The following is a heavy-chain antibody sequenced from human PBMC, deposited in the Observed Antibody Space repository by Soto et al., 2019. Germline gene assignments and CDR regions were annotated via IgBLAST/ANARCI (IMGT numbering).Heavy chain of an antibody. CDR1: GGAFSGYY. J-gene: IGHJ6*02. CDR3: ARYNIVKMLYARREYSAMGV. D-gene: IGHD2-8*01. Sequence: VQLQQWGAGLLKPSETLSLTCAVSGGAFSGYYWTWLRQPPGKGLEWIGDTNHRGSTNDNPSLKSRGTMSVDTSKMQFSLELSSVAAADKAGYYCARYNIVKMLYARREYSAMGVWSQGTTVSVPS. CDR2: TNHRGST. V-gene: IGHV4-34*01.